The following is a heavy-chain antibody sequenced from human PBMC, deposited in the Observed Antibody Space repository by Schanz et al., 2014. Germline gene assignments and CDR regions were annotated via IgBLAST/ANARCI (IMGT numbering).Heavy chain of an antibody. Sequence: QVQLVQSGAEVKKPGASVKVSCKASGYTFTSDSMHWVRQAPGQGLEWMGMINPSGGSTTYAQKFQGRVTMTRDTSTSTVYMELSSLRSEDTAVYYCVRDGDERLVVIFDQWGQGTLVTVSS. CDR1: GYTFTSDS. D-gene: IGHD3-22*01. CDR3: VRDGDERLVVIFDQ. V-gene: IGHV1-46*01. CDR2: INPSGGST. J-gene: IGHJ4*02.